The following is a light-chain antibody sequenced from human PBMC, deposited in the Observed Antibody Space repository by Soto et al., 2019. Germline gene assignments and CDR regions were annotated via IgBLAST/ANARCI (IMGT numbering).Light chain of an antibody. CDR1: QTISSW. CDR2: KAS. Sequence: DIQMTQSPSTLSGSVGDRVTITCRASQTISSWLAWCQQKPGKAPKLLSYKASTLKSGVPSRFSGSGSGTDFTLTISSLQPDDFATYYCQHYNSYSEAFGQGTKVDIK. V-gene: IGKV1-5*03. CDR3: QHYNSYSEA. J-gene: IGKJ1*01.